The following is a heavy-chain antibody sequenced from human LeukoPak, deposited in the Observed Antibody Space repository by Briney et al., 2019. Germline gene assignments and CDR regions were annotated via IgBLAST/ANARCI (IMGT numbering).Heavy chain of an antibody. CDR3: TTGGGTSDY. V-gene: IGHV3-15*01. D-gene: IGHD1-1*01. CDR1: GLTFSNAW. J-gene: IGHJ4*02. CDR2: IKRKTDGGTI. Sequence: GGSLRLACAVSGLTFSNAWMSWVRQAPGKGLESVGRIKRKTDGGTIAYAAPVKGRFSISRDDSINTLYLQMNGLKTENTAVYYCTTGGGTSDYWGQGTLVTVSS.